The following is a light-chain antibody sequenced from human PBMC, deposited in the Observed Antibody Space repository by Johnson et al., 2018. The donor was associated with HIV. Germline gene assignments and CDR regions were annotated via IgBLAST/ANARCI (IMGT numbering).Light chain of an antibody. CDR1: SSNIEDNY. V-gene: IGLV1-51*02. CDR3: GTWDSSLSAYV. J-gene: IGLJ1*01. CDR2: ENN. Sequence: QSVLTQPPSVSAPPGQKVTISCSGSSSNIEDNYVSWYQQLPETAPKLLIYENNKRPSGIPDRFSGSKSGTSATLGVTGLQTGDEADYFCGTWDSSLSAYVFGTGTEVTV.